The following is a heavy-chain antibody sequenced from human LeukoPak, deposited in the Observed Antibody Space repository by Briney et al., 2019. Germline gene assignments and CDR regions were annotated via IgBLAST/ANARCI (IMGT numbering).Heavy chain of an antibody. CDR3: AAECMTQDAFDI. Sequence: SVKVSCKASGFTFTSSAMQWVRQARAQRLEWIGWIVVGSGNTNYAQRFQERVTITRDMSTSTAYMELSSLRSEDTAVYYCAAECMTQDAFDIWGQGTMVTVSS. V-gene: IGHV1-58*02. J-gene: IGHJ3*02. CDR1: GFTFTSSA. CDR2: IVVGSGNT.